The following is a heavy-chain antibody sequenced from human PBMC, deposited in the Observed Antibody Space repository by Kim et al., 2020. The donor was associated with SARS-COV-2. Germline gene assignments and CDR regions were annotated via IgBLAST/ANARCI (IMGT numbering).Heavy chain of an antibody. CDR1: GGSISSGDYY. Sequence: SETLSLTCTVSGGSISSGDYYWSWIRQPPGKGLEWIGYIYYSGSTYYNPSLKSRVTISVDTSKNQFSLKLSSVTAADTAVYYCARGWDGDNAFDYWGQGTLVTVSS. V-gene: IGHV4-30-4*01. D-gene: IGHD4-17*01. CDR3: ARGWDGDNAFDY. J-gene: IGHJ4*02. CDR2: IYYSGST.